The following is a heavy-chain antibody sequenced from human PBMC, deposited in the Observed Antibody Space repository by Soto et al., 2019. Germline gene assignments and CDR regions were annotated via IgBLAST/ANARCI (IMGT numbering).Heavy chain of an antibody. CDR3: ARALGSWGAYYFDY. V-gene: IGHV2-5*02. J-gene: IGHJ4*02. D-gene: IGHD3-16*01. CDR1: GFSLNTYGVG. Sequence: QITLKESGPTLVKPTQTLTLTCTFSGFSLNTYGVGVGWIRQPPGKALEWLALIYWDDDKRYSPSLKSRLTITKDTSQNQVVLTMTNMDPVDTVTYYCARALGSWGAYYFDYWGQGTLVTVSS. CDR2: IYWDDDK.